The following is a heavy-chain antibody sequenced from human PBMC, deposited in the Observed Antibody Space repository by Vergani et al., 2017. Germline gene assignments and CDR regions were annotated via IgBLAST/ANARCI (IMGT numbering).Heavy chain of an antibody. Sequence: QVQLQQWGAGLLKPSETLSLTCTVSGGSISSSSYYWGWIRQPPGKGLEWIGSIYYSGSTYYNPSLKSRVTISVDTSKNQFSLKLSSVTAADTAVYYCARRAYCSGGSCYSASVGWFDPWGQGTLVTVSS. CDR2: IYYSGST. J-gene: IGHJ5*02. CDR3: ARRAYCSGGSCYSASVGWFDP. CDR1: GGSISSSSYY. V-gene: IGHV4-39*01. D-gene: IGHD2-15*01.